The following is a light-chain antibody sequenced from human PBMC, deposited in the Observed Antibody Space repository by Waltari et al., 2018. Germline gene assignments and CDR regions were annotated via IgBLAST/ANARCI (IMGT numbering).Light chain of an antibody. CDR2: RAS. Sequence: TVVTQSPATLSMSPGERATLSCRTSQSIGRSLAWYQQRPGQAPRLLIYRASTRATGIPDRFSGSGSETEFTLTISSVQSEDIAVYYCQQYNNWPPGTFGQGTKVEI. V-gene: IGKV3-15*01. CDR1: QSIGRS. CDR3: QQYNNWPPGT. J-gene: IGKJ1*01.